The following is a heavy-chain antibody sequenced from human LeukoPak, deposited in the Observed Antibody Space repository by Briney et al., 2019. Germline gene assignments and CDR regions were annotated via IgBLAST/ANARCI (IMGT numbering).Heavy chain of an antibody. Sequence: SETLSLTCAVSGGSISSSNWWSWVRQPPGKGLEWIGEIYHSGSTNYNPSLKSRVTISVDTSKNQFSLKLRSVTAADTAVYYCAREGGRSGWLVGAFDIWGQGTMVTVSS. J-gene: IGHJ3*02. CDR2: IYHSGST. CDR3: AREGGRSGWLVGAFDI. V-gene: IGHV4-4*02. CDR1: GGSISSSNW. D-gene: IGHD6-19*01.